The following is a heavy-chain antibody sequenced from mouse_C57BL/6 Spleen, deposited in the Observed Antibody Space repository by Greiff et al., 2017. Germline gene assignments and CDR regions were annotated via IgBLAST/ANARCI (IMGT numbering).Heavy chain of an antibody. J-gene: IGHJ3*01. D-gene: IGHD2-3*01. CDR1: GFTFSSYA. CDR2: ISDGGSYT. CDR3: ARDDGYFGAWFAY. Sequence: EVKLVESGGGLVKPGGSLKLSCAASGFTFSSYAMSWVRQTPEKRLEWVATISDGGSYTYYPDNVKGRFTISRDNAKNNLYLQMSHLKSEDTAMYYCARDDGYFGAWFAYWGQVALVTVSA. V-gene: IGHV5-4*01.